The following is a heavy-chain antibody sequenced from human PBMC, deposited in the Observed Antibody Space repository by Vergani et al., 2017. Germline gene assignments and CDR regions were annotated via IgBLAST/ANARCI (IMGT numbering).Heavy chain of an antibody. CDR3: ATKXCGTPGCQIGYFRE. CDR2: ISYDGTQK. Sequence: QVHLVESGGGVVQPGRSLRLSCVVSRFTSSYYGMHWVRQAPGKGLEWVAVISYDGTQKYYADSVKGRFTISRDNSKSTLYLQMNSLRTEDTAVYYCATKXCGTPGCQIGYFREWGQGTLVTVSS. V-gene: IGHV3-30*03. CDR1: RFTSSYYG. D-gene: IGHD1-1*01. J-gene: IGHJ1*01.